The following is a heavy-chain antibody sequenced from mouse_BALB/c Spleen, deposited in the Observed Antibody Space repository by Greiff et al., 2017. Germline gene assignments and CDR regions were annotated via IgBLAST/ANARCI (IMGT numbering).Heavy chain of an antibody. CDR1: GYAFSSYW. D-gene: IGHD2-1*01. CDR2: IYPGDGDT. V-gene: IGHV1-80*01. J-gene: IGHJ3*01. Sequence: VKLVESGAELVRPGSSVKISCKASGYAFSSYWMNWVKQRPGQGLEWIGQIYPGDGDTNYNGKFKGKATLTADKSSSTAYMQLSSLTSEDSAVYFCARWGGNYVAYWGQGTLVTVSA. CDR3: ARWGGNYVAY.